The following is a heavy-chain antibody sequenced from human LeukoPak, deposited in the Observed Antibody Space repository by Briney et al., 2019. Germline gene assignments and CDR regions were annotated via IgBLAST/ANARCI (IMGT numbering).Heavy chain of an antibody. CDR1: GFTFSSYA. J-gene: IGHJ4*02. CDR2: ISGRGMSI. CDR3: AKDSYYDVLTGYRLDY. D-gene: IGHD3-9*01. Sequence: GGSLRLFCAASGFTFSSYAINWLRQAPGRGVEWVSGISGRGMSILCAVPVEGRFTLSRDNSKTTLFLQMNSLRPEGTAVYYCAKDSYYDVLTGYRLDYWGQGSLVTVSA. V-gene: IGHV3-23*01.